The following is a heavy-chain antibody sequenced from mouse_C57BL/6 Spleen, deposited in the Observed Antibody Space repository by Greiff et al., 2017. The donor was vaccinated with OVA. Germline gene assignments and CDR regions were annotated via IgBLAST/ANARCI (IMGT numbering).Heavy chain of an antibody. CDR1: GFSLTSYG. V-gene: IGHV2-2*01. J-gene: IGHJ4*01. CDR2: IWSGGST. Sequence: QVQLKESGPGLVQPSQSLSITCTVSGFSLTSYGVHWVRQSPGKGLEWLGVIWSGGSTDYNAAFISRLSISKDNSKSQVFFKMNSLQADDTAIYYCARNWMDDYDGYYAMDYWGQGTSVTVSS. CDR3: ARNWMDDYDGYYAMDY. D-gene: IGHD2-4*01.